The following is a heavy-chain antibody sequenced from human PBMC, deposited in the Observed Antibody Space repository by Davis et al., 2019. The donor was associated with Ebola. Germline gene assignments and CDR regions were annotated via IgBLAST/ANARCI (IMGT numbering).Heavy chain of an antibody. D-gene: IGHD3-22*01. V-gene: IGHV3-21*01. J-gene: IGHJ4*02. Sequence: GESLKISCAASGFTFSSYSMNWVRQAPGKGLEWVSSISSSSSYIYYADSVKGRFTISRDNAKNSLYLQMNSLRAEDTAVYYCAREWGDSSGYLIDYWGQGTLVTVSS. CDR2: ISSSSSYI. CDR3: AREWGDSSGYLIDY. CDR1: GFTFSSYS.